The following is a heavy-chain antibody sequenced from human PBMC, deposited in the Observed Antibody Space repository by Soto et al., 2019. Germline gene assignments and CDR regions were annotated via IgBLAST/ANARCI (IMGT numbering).Heavy chain of an antibody. J-gene: IGHJ5*02. CDR1: GYTFTSYG. Sequence: QVQLVQSGAEVKKPGASVKVPCKASGYTFTSYGISWVRQAPGQGFVWMGWISAYKGNTNYAQKLQARVTMTPDTSTSTAYMELRGLRSDDTAVYYCARDGGVQARFDPWGQGPLVTVSS. D-gene: IGHD2-8*02. V-gene: IGHV1-18*01. CDR2: ISAYKGNT. CDR3: ARDGGVQARFDP.